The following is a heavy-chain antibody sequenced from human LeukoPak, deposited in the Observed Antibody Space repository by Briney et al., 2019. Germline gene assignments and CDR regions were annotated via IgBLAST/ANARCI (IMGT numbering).Heavy chain of an antibody. J-gene: IGHJ4*02. V-gene: IGHV1-69*05. CDR3: AREAVAGTKGTEALGY. CDR1: GGTFSSYA. CDR2: IIPIFGTA. D-gene: IGHD6-19*01. Sequence: ASVKVSCKASGGTFSSYAISWVRQAPGQGLEWMGRIIPIFGTANYAQKFQGRVTITTDESTSTAYMELSSLRSEDTAVYYCAREAVAGTKGTEALGYWGQGTLVTVSS.